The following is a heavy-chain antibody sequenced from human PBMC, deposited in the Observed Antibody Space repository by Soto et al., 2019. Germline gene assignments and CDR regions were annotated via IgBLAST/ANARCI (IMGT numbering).Heavy chain of an antibody. CDR3: AKELRPDSRYDLDF. V-gene: IGHV3-23*01. CDR1: GFAFPTYA. CDR2: IIGNAAST. J-gene: IGHJ4*02. D-gene: IGHD5-12*01. Sequence: EVQLLESGGGLVQPGGSLRLSCAASGFAFPTYAMNWFRQAPGKGLEWVALIIGNAASTDYADSVKGRFTISRDNSKNILYLQMNSLRVEDTAIYYCAKELRPDSRYDLDFWGQGTLVTVSS.